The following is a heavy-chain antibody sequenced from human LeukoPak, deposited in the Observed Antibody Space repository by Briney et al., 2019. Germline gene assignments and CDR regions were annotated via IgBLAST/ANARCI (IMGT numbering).Heavy chain of an antibody. V-gene: IGHV3-21*01. CDR1: GFTFSSYS. CDR2: ISSSSSYI. CDR3: ARGYYYDSSTYSNDN. D-gene: IGHD3-22*01. J-gene: IGHJ4*02. Sequence: GGSLRLSCAASGFTFSSYSMNWVRQAPGKGLEWVSSISSSSSYIYYADSVKGRFTISRDDAKNSLYLQMNSLRAEDTAVYYCARGYYYDSSTYSNDNWGQGTLVTVSS.